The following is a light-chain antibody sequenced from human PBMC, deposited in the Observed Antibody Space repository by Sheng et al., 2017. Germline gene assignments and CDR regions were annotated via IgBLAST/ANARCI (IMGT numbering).Light chain of an antibody. Sequence: EIVLTQSPATLSLSPGERATLSCRASQSVGNFLAWYQLKPGQAPRLLIYYASNRPTGVPARFSASGSGTDFTLTISSLEPEDFAVYYCQQRGNWPTFGGGTKVEIK. CDR2: YAS. V-gene: IGKV3-11*01. CDR3: QQRGNWPT. J-gene: IGKJ4*01. CDR1: QSVGNF.